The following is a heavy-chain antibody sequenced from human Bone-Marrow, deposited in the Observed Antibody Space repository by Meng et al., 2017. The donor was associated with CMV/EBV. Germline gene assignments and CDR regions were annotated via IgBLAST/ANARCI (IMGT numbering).Heavy chain of an antibody. Sequence: GSLRLSCTVSGGSISSYYWSWIRQPPGKGLEWIGYIYYSGSTNYNPSLKSRVTISVDTSKNQFSLKLSSVTAADPAVYYCASGYSSSWYGGGYFQHWGQGTLVTVSS. J-gene: IGHJ1*01. D-gene: IGHD6-13*01. CDR1: GGSISSYY. CDR3: ASGYSSSWYGGGYFQH. V-gene: IGHV4-59*01. CDR2: IYYSGST.